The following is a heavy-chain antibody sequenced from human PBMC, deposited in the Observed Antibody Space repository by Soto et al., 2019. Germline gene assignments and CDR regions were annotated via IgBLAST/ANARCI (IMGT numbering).Heavy chain of an antibody. Sequence: QVQLVQSGAEVKKPGASVKVSCKASGYTFTSYGISWVRQAPGQGLEWMGWISAYNGNTNYAQKLQGRVTMTTDTATTTASMEMRSLRSDETAVYYCARDYEGDLVGYYYGMDVWGQGTTVTVSS. V-gene: IGHV1-18*01. J-gene: IGHJ6*02. CDR3: ARDYEGDLVGYYYGMDV. CDR2: ISAYNGNT. CDR1: GYTFTSYG. D-gene: IGHD2-15*01.